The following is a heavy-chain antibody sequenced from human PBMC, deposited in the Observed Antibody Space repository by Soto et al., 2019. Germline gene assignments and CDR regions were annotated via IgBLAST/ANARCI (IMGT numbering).Heavy chain of an antibody. D-gene: IGHD2-21*02. CDR1: GFTFSSYW. V-gene: IGHV3-74*01. Sequence: PGGSLRLSCAASGFTFSSYWMHWVRQAPGKGLVWDSRINSDGSSTSYADSVKGRFTISRDNAKNTLYLQMNSLRAEDTAVYYCARDEAYCGGDCYLDYYYGMDVWGQGTTVTVSS. CDR2: INSDGSST. J-gene: IGHJ6*02. CDR3: ARDEAYCGGDCYLDYYYGMDV.